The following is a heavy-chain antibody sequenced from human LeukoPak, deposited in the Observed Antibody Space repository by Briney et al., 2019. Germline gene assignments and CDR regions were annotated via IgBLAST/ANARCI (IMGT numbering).Heavy chain of an antibody. Sequence: ASVKVSCKVSGYTLTELSMHWVRQAPGKGLEWMGGFDPEDGETIYAQKFQGRVTMTEDTSTDTAYMELSSLRSEDTAVYYCATEPIAAAGQAYDAFDIWGQGTMVTVSS. CDR2: FDPEDGET. CDR3: ATEPIAAAGQAYDAFDI. D-gene: IGHD6-13*01. J-gene: IGHJ3*02. CDR1: GYTLTELS. V-gene: IGHV1-24*01.